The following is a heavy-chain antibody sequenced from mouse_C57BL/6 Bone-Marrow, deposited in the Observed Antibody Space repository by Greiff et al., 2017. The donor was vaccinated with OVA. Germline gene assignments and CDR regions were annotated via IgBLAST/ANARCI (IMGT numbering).Heavy chain of an antibody. D-gene: IGHD2-4*01. CDR3: VRSGDYDWYFDV. CDR1: GFTFNTYA. CDR2: IRSKSSNYAT. J-gene: IGHJ1*03. Sequence: EVNVVESGGGLVQPKGSLKLSCAASGFTFNTYAMHWVRQAPGKGLEWVARIRSKSSNYATYYADSVKDRFTISRDDSQSMLYLQMNNLKTEDTAMYYCVRSGDYDWYFDVWGTGTTVTVSS. V-gene: IGHV10-3*01.